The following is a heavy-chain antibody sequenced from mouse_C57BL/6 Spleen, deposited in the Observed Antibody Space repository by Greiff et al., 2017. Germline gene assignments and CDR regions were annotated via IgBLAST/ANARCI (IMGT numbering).Heavy chain of an antibody. CDR1: GYTFTSYW. CDR2: IDPSDSYT. Sequence: QVQLQQPGAELVMPGASVKLSCKASGYTFTSYWMHWVKQRPGQGLEWIGEIDPSDSYTNYNQKFKGKSTLTVDKSSSTAYMQLSSLTSEDSAVYYCARYTGTRAYFDYWGQGTTLTVSS. V-gene: IGHV1-69*01. D-gene: IGHD4-1*01. CDR3: ARYTGTRAYFDY. J-gene: IGHJ2*01.